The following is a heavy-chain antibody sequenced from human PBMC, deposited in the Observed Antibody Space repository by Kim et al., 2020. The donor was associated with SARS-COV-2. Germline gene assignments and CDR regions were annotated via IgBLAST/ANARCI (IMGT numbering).Heavy chain of an antibody. J-gene: IGHJ4*02. D-gene: IGHD3-10*01. Sequence: SETLSLTCTVSGGSISSDYWNWIRQSPEKGLEWIGYIFGRGSAYYNPSLKSRVTISVDTSKNQLSLRLNSLTAADTAVYYCARRSGSGGIFTFDNWGQGTLVTVSS. V-gene: IGHV4-59*08. CDR3: ARRSGSGGIFTFDN. CDR1: GGSISSDY. CDR2: IFGRGSA.